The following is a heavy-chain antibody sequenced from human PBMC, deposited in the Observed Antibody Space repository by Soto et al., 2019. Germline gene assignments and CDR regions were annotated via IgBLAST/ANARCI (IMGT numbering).Heavy chain of an antibody. D-gene: IGHD3-16*02. Sequence: SETLSLTCTVSGDSISSKNYYWEWIRLPPGKGLEWIGSIYDNGGTYYNPSLKSRVTIHVETPKKQISLKLKYVTAADSALYYCARRSNRSGPGSFIEKWGQGTLLTVSS. CDR3: ARRSNRSGPGSFIEK. CDR1: GDSISSKNYY. CDR2: IYDNGGT. J-gene: IGHJ4*02. V-gene: IGHV4-39*01.